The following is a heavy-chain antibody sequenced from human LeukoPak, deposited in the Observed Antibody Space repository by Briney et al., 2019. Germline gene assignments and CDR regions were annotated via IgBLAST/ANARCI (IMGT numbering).Heavy chain of an antibody. J-gene: IGHJ5*02. V-gene: IGHV3-23*01. CDR2: ISGSGGST. D-gene: IGHD3-3*01. CDR3: AVEGSYYDFWSGAFDP. Sequence: PGGSLRLSCAASGFTFSSYAMSRVRQAPGKGLEWVSAISGSGGSTYYADSVKGRFTISRDYSKNTLYLQMNSLRAEDTAVYYCAVEGSYYDFWSGAFDPWGQGTLVTVSS. CDR1: GFTFSSYA.